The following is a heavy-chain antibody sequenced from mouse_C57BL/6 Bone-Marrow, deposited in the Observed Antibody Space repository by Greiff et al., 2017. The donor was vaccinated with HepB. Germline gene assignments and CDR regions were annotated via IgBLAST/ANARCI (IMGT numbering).Heavy chain of an antibody. V-gene: IGHV1-63*01. Sequence: QVQLQQSGAELVRPGTSVKMSCKASGYTFTNYWIGWAKQRPGHGLEWIGDIYPGGGYTNYNEKFKGKATLTADKSSSTAYMQFSSLTSEDSAIYYCARKSSGYGFAYWGQGTLVTVSA. CDR3: ARKSSGYGFAY. CDR2: IYPGGGYT. D-gene: IGHD3-2*02. CDR1: GYTFTNYW. J-gene: IGHJ3*01.